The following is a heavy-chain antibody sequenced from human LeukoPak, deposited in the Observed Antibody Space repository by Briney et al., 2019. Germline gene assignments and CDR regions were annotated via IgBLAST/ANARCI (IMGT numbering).Heavy chain of an antibody. CDR2: ISYDGSNK. J-gene: IGHJ6*02. CDR1: GFTFSSYG. CDR3: AKGPPDV. Sequence: PGRSLRLSSAASGFTFSSYGMHWVRQAPGKGLEWVAVISYDGSNKYYADSVKGRFTISRDNSKNTLYLQMNSLRAEDTAVYYCAKGPPDVWGQGTTVTVSS. V-gene: IGHV3-30*18.